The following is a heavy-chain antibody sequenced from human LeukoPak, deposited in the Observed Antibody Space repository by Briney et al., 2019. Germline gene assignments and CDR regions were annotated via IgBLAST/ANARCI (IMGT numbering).Heavy chain of an antibody. CDR3: ARDRSYDILTGYLTNTFDY. J-gene: IGHJ4*02. D-gene: IGHD3-9*01. CDR2: ISAYNGNT. V-gene: IGHV1-18*04. Sequence: ASVKVSCKASGYTFTGYYMHWVRQAPGQGLEWMGWISAYNGNTNYAQKLQGRVTMTTDTSTSTAYMELRSLRSDDTAVYYCARDRSYDILTGYLTNTFDYWGQGTLVTVSS. CDR1: GYTFTGYY.